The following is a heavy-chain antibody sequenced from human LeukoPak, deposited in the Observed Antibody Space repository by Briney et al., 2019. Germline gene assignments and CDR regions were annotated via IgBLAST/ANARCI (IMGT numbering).Heavy chain of an antibody. D-gene: IGHD3-10*01. V-gene: IGHV3-9*01. CDR1: GFTFNDYA. CDR3: AKVKRFGELLPTTTFDY. J-gene: IGHJ4*02. Sequence: PSRSLRLACAASGFTFNDYAMHWVGQAPGKGLEGVSGISWNSGSIGYADSVRGRFTISRDNAKNSLYLQMNSLRAEDTALYYCAKVKRFGELLPTTTFDYWGQGTLVTVSS. CDR2: ISWNSGSI.